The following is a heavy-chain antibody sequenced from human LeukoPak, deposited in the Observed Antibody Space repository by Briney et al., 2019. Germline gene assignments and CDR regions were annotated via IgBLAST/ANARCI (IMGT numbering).Heavy chain of an antibody. D-gene: IGHD4-11*01. J-gene: IGHJ5*02. CDR2: MNPNSGNT. CDR3: ARGGFSTTFDP. CDR1: GYTFTSYD. Sequence: ASVKVSCKASGYTFTSYDINWVRQATGQGLEWMGWMNPNSGNTGYAQKFQGRVTITRNTSISTAYMELRSLRSDDTAVYYCARGGFSTTFDPWGQGTLVTVSS. V-gene: IGHV1-8*03.